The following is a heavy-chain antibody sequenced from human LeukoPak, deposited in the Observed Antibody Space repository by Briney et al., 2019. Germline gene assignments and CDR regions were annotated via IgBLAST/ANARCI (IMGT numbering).Heavy chain of an antibody. Sequence: ESGPTLVNPTQTLTLTCTFSGFSLSTSGMCVSWVRQPPGKALEWLALIDWDVDKYYSTSLKTRLTISKDTSKNQVVLTMTNMDPVDTATYYCARARNYGDYFDYWGQGTLVTVSS. J-gene: IGHJ4*02. CDR3: ARARNYGDYFDY. CDR2: IDWDVDK. V-gene: IGHV2-70*20. D-gene: IGHD4-17*01. CDR1: GFSLSTSGMC.